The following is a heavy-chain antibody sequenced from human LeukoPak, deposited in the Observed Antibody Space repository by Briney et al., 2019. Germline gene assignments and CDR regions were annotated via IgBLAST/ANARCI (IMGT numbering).Heavy chain of an antibody. D-gene: IGHD1-1*01. CDR2: ISGSGDVT. J-gene: IGHJ4*02. Sequence: PGGSLRLSCTSSGITFSSDAMTWVRQAPGKGLEWVSSISGSGDVTYYADSVRGRFTISRDNSKNSLFVQMNSLRAEDTAVYFCAKSRSGSANWALQIFDNWGQGTLVTVSS. CDR3: AKSRSGSANWALQIFDN. V-gene: IGHV3-23*01. CDR1: GITFSSDA.